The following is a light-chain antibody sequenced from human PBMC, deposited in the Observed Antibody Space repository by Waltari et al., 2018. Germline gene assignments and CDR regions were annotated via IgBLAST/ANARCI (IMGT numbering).Light chain of an antibody. CDR1: GSDVGGYNL. Sequence: QSALTQPASVSGSPGQSITIPCTGTGSDVGGYNLVSWYQQYPGKAPQLILYEASRRPSGVSARFSGSKSGSTASLTISGLQAEDEADYYCCSYAGTFHYVFGTGTKVSVL. CDR2: EAS. V-gene: IGLV2-23*01. J-gene: IGLJ1*01. CDR3: CSYAGTFHYV.